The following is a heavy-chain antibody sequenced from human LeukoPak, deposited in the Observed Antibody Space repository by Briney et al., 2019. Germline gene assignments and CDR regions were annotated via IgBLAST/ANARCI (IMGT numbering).Heavy chain of an antibody. D-gene: IGHD6-13*01. Sequence: SETLSLTCTVSGGSISSYYWSWIRQPAGKGLEWIGRIYTSGSTNYNPSLKSRVTMSVDTSKNQFSLKLSSVTAADTAVYYCARGNIAAAGRAFDYWGQGTLVTVSS. CDR3: ARGNIAAAGRAFDY. CDR1: GGSISSYY. V-gene: IGHV4-4*07. J-gene: IGHJ4*02. CDR2: IYTSGST.